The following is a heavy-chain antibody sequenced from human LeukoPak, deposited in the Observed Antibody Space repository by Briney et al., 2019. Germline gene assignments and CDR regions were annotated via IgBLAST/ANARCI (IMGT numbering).Heavy chain of an antibody. CDR1: GYTFTSYD. Sequence: RASVKVSCKASGYTFTSYDINWVRQATGQGLEWMGWMNPNSGNTGYAQKFQGRVTITRNTSISTAYMELSSLRSEDTAVYYCARVMVVVAANDAFDIWGQGTMVTVSS. CDR2: MNPNSGNT. J-gene: IGHJ3*02. CDR3: ARVMVVVAANDAFDI. V-gene: IGHV1-8*03. D-gene: IGHD2-15*01.